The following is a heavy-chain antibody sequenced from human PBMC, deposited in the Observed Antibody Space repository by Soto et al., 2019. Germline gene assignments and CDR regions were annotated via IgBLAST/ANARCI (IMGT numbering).Heavy chain of an antibody. V-gene: IGHV4-4*02. CDR3: ARGEAYGDYYFDY. CDR1: GGSISSSNW. D-gene: IGHD4-17*01. J-gene: IGHJ4*02. Sequence: SETLSLTCAVSGGSISSSNWWSWVRQPPGKGLEWIGEIYHSGSTNYNPSLKSRVTISVDKSKNQFSLKLSSVTAADTAVYYCARGEAYGDYYFDYWGQGTLVTVSS. CDR2: IYHSGST.